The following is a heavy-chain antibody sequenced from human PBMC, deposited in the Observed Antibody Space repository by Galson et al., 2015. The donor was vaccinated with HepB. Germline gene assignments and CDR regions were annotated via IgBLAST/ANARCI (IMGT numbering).Heavy chain of an antibody. V-gene: IGHV3-21*01. CDR3: ARASGWYSGSGPNY. CDR2: ISSSSSYI. D-gene: IGHD1-26*01. CDR1: GFTFSSYS. Sequence: SLRLSCAASGFTFSSYSMNWVRQAPGKGLEWVSSISSSSSYIYYADSVKGRFTISRDNSKNTLYLQMNSLRAEDTAVYYCARASGWYSGSGPNYWGQGTLVTVSS. J-gene: IGHJ4*02.